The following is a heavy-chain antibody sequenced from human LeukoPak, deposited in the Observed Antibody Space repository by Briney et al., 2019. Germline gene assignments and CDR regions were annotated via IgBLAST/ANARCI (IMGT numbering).Heavy chain of an antibody. CDR1: GFTFSSYW. CDR3: ATLAYCGGDCYSGAFDI. V-gene: IGHV3-74*01. J-gene: IGHJ3*02. Sequence: GSLRLSCAASGFTFSSYWMRWVRQAPGKGLVWVSRINSDGSSTSYADSVKGRFTISRDNAKNTLYLQMNSLRAEDTAVYYCATLAYCGGDCYSGAFDIWGQGTMVTVSS. D-gene: IGHD2-21*01. CDR2: INSDGSST.